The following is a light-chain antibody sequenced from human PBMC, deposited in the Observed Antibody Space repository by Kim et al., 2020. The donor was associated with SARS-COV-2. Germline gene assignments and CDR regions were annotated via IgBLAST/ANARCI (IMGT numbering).Light chain of an antibody. J-gene: IGKJ4*01. CDR1: QSVNTY. CDR2: DAS. CDR3: QHRANWPLT. V-gene: IGKV3-11*01. Sequence: LSPGERATLSCRASQSVNTYVAWYQQKAGQAPRLLIFDASNRATGIPARFSGSGSGTDFTLIISSLEPEDFAVYYCQHRANWPLTFGGGTKVDIK.